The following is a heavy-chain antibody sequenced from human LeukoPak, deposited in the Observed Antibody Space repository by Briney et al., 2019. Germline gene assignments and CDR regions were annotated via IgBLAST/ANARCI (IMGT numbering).Heavy chain of an antibody. CDR1: GYTFTGYY. CDR2: IYPNSGGT. CDR3: ARARGWYNDY. V-gene: IGHV1-2*02. Sequence: ASVKVPCKASGYTFTGYYMHWVRQAPGQGLEWMGWIYPNSGGTNYAQRFQGRVTMTRDTSISTVYMELSRLRFDDTAVYYCARARGWYNDYWGQGTLVTVSS. D-gene: IGHD6-19*01. J-gene: IGHJ4*02.